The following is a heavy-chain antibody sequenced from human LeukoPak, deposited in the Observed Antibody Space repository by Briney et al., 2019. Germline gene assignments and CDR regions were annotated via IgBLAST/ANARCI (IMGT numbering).Heavy chain of an antibody. V-gene: IGHV4-4*07. Sequence: SETLSLTCTVSGGSISSYYRSWIRQPAGKGLEWIGRIYTSGSTNYNPSLKSRVTMSVDTSKNQFSLKLSSVTAADTAVYYCARGWMVRGVIITWTWFDPWGQGTLVTVSS. CDR3: ARGWMVRGVIITWTWFDP. CDR2: IYTSGST. CDR1: GGSISSYY. J-gene: IGHJ5*02. D-gene: IGHD3-10*01.